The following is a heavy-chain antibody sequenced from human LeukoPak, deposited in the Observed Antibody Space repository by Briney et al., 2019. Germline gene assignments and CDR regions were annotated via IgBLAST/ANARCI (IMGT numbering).Heavy chain of an antibody. Sequence: GGSLRLSCAASGFTFSSYEMNWVRQAPGKGLEWVSYISSSGSTIYYADSVKGRFTISRDNAKNSLYLQMNSLRAEDTAVYYCARDGYCSGGSCYDHWGQGTLVTVSS. V-gene: IGHV3-48*03. CDR3: ARDGYCSGGSCYDH. CDR1: GFTFSSYE. CDR2: ISSSGSTI. J-gene: IGHJ5*02. D-gene: IGHD2-15*01.